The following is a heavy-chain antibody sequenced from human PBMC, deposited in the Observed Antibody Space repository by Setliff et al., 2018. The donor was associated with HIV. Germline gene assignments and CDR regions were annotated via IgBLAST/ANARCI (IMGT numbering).Heavy chain of an antibody. CDR2: INPNSGGT. CDR3: ARGDGSGSYPFYYYYYYMDV. CDR1: GYTFTVYY. D-gene: IGHD3-10*01. Sequence: ASVKVSCKASGYTFTVYYMHWVRQAPGQGLERMGRINPNSGGTNYAQKFQGRVTMTRDTSISTAYMELGRLRSDDTAVYYCARGDGSGSYPFYYYYYYMDVWGKGTTVTVSS. V-gene: IGHV1-2*06. J-gene: IGHJ6*03.